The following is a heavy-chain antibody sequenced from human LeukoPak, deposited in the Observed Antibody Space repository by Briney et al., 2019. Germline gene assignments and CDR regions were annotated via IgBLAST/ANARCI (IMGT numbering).Heavy chain of an antibody. J-gene: IGHJ6*02. V-gene: IGHV1-2*02. D-gene: IGHD2-2*01. CDR1: GYTFTCYY. CDR2: INSNSGGT. CDR3: ARAKGGVVVPAAV. Sequence: ASVKVSCKASGYTFTCYYMHWVRQAPRQGLEWMGWINSNSGGTNYAQKFQGRVTMTRDTSISTAYMELSRLRSDDTAVYYCARAKGGVVVPAAVWGQGTTVTVSS.